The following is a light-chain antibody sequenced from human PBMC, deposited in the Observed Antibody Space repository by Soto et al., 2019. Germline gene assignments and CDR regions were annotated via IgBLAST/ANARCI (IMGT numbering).Light chain of an antibody. J-gene: IGKJ4*01. V-gene: IGKV1-9*01. CDR2: STS. CDR3: QQLDRYPFT. CDR1: LGISGY. Sequence: CVGDRVTMTCRASLGISGYLAWYQQKPGKVPRLLIYSTSTLQSGVPSRFSGSGSGTEFTLTISSLQPEDFASYYCQQLDRYPFTFGGGTKVDIK.